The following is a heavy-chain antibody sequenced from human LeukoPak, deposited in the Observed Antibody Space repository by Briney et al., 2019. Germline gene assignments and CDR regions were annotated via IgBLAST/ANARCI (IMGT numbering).Heavy chain of an antibody. Sequence: SETVSLTCGVSGYSMSGGYFWGWIRQPPGKRPEWIASIFHNGRTYYSPSLKSRVTIALDTSKSQFSLKLASVTAADTAVYYCAADVLRYFDWPYGFHVWGQGTTVTVSS. D-gene: IGHD3-9*01. J-gene: IGHJ3*01. V-gene: IGHV4-38-2*01. CDR3: AADVLRYFDWPYGFHV. CDR1: GYSMSGGYF. CDR2: IFHNGRT.